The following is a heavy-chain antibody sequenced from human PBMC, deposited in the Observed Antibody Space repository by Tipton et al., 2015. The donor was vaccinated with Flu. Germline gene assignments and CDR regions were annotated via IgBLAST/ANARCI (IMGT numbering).Heavy chain of an antibody. Sequence: LRLSCSVSGASLSSGYSYWGWIRQPPGKGLEWIGNIYSGDSGYTYLNPSLESRVAISLDTSKNQFYLKLTSLTAADTAVYYCARVGWLDLYGGNPDFDSWGQGTLVTVSS. D-gene: IGHD4-23*01. V-gene: IGHV4-39*01. CDR3: ARVGWLDLYGGNPDFDS. CDR1: GASLSSGYSY. CDR2: IYSGDSGYT. J-gene: IGHJ4*02.